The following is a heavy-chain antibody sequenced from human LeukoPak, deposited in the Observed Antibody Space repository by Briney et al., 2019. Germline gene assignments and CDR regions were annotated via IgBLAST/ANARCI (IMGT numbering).Heavy chain of an antibody. Sequence: ASVKVSCEASGYTFTGYYMHWVRQAPGQGLEWMGWINPNSGGTNYAQKFQGRVTMTRDTSISTAYMELSRLRSDDTAVYYCARVVVITGDDAFDIWGQGTMVTVSS. J-gene: IGHJ3*02. D-gene: IGHD3-22*01. CDR1: GYTFTGYY. CDR2: INPNSGGT. CDR3: ARVVVITGDDAFDI. V-gene: IGHV1-2*02.